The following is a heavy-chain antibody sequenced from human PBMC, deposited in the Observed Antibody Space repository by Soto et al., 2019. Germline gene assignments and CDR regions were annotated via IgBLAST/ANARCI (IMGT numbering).Heavy chain of an antibody. J-gene: IGHJ5*02. D-gene: IGHD2-2*01. CDR1: GFIFSNYA. CDR3: AEDLNPNPVDIVVSSYYDL. Sequence: EVQLLESGGGLVQPGGSLRLSCAASGFIFSNYAMTWVRQAPGKGLEWVSTITGSGGRTSYTDSVKGRFTISRDNSNSKNSLYLQMNSLRAEDTAIYYCAEDLNPNPVDIVVSSYYDLWGQGTLVTVSS. CDR2: ITGSGGRT. V-gene: IGHV3-23*01.